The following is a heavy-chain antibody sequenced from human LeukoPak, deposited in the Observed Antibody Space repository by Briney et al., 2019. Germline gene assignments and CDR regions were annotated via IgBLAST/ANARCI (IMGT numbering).Heavy chain of an antibody. CDR2: IYYSGTT. CDR1: GGSISSSSYY. V-gene: IGHV4-39*07. CDR3: ARDFSSSSTVYYYYYMDV. D-gene: IGHD6-6*01. Sequence: SETLSLTCTVSGGSISSSSYYWGWIRQPPGKGLEWIGTIYYSGTTHYNPSLKSRVTISLDTSKNQFSLKLSSVTAADTAIYYCARDFSSSSTVYYYYYMDVWGKGTTVTVSS. J-gene: IGHJ6*03.